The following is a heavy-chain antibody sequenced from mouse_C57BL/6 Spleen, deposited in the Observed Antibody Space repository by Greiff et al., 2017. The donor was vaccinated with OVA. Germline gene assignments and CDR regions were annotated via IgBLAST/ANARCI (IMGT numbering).Heavy chain of an antibody. CDR3: ARDDGSFDV. D-gene: IGHD2-2*01. CDR2: SRNKANDYTT. Sequence: EVQLVESGGGLVQSGRSLRLSCATSGFTFSDFYMEWVRQAPGKGLEWIAASRNKANDYTTEYSASVKGRFIVSRDTSQSILYLQMNALRAEDTAIYYCARDDGSFDVWGTGTTVTVSS. CDR1: GFTFSDFY. V-gene: IGHV7-1*01. J-gene: IGHJ1*03.